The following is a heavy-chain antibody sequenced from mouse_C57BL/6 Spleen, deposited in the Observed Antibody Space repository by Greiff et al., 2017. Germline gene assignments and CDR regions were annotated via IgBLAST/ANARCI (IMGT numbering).Heavy chain of an antibody. Sequence: VQLQQSGAELVKPGASVKISCKASGYAFSSYWMNWVKQRPGKGLEWIGQIYPGDGDTNYNGKFKGKATLTADKSSSTAYMQLSSRTSEDSAVYVCEREGYGGYFEGFAYWGQGTLVTVSA. D-gene: IGHD2-13*01. J-gene: IGHJ3*01. CDR3: EREGYGGYFEGFAY. CDR2: IYPGDGDT. V-gene: IGHV1-80*01. CDR1: GYAFSSYW.